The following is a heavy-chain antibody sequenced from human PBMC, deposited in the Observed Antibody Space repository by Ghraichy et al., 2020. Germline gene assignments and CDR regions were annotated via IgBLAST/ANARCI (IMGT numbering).Heavy chain of an antibody. CDR2: ISGSGGST. D-gene: IGHD3-22*01. CDR1: GFTFSSYA. V-gene: IGHV3-23*01. Sequence: GGSLRLSCAASGFTFSSYAMSWVRQAPGKGLEWVSAISGSGGSTYYADSVKGRFTISRDNSKNTLYLQMNSLRAEDTAVYYCAKDKDFGITMIVAGAFDIWGQGTMVTVSS. J-gene: IGHJ3*02. CDR3: AKDKDFGITMIVAGAFDI.